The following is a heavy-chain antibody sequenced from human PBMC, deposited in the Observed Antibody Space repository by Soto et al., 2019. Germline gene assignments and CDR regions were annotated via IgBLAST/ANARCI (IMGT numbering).Heavy chain of an antibody. CDR2: ISYDGSNK. J-gene: IGHJ4*02. D-gene: IGHD6-19*01. CDR3: AKDISGCPGDY. Sequence: QVQLAESGGGVVQPGRSLRLSCAASGFTFSSYGMHWVRQAPGKGLEWVAVISYDGSNKYYADSVKGRFTISRDNSKNTLYLQMNSLRAEDTAVYYCAKDISGCPGDYWGQGTLVTVSS. CDR1: GFTFSSYG. V-gene: IGHV3-30*18.